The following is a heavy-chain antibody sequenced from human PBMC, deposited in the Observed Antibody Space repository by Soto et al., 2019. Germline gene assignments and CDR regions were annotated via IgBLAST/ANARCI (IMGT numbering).Heavy chain of an antibody. CDR2: INHSGST. CDR3: ARGFYYYDSSGYYPFDY. Sequence: SQTLSLTCAVYGGSFSGYYWSWIRQPPWKGLEWIGEINHSGSTNYNPSLKSRVTISVDTSKNQFSLKLSSVTAADTAVYYCARGFYYYDSSGYYPFDYWGQGTLVTVSS. J-gene: IGHJ4*02. D-gene: IGHD3-22*01. CDR1: GGSFSGYY. V-gene: IGHV4-34*01.